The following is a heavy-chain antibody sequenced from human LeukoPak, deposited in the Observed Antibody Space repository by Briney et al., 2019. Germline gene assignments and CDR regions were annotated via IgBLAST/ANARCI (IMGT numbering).Heavy chain of an antibody. CDR3: AKGDCASGSCYFDD. D-gene: IGHD2-8*01. CDR2: LSDTGDSR. Sequence: PGGSLRLSCAASGFTFSSHWMHWVRQAPGEGLEWVSSLSDTGDSRHYADSVKGRFTISRDSARSALYLQMNSLRAEDTAVYYCAKGDCASGSCYFDDWGQGSQVTVSS. CDR1: GFTFSSHW. J-gene: IGHJ4*02. V-gene: IGHV3-23*01.